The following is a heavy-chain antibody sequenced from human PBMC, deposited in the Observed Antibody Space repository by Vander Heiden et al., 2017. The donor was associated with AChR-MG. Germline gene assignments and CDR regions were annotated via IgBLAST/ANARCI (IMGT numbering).Heavy chain of an antibody. V-gene: IGHV1-8*01. CDR1: GYTFTSYD. Sequence: QVQLVQSGAEVKKPGASVKVSCKAAGYTFTSYDINWVRPPTGQGLEWMGWMNPNSGNTGYAQKFQGRVTMTRNTSISTAYMELSSLRSEDTAVYYCARESLGALRYFDFMGAYYYYGMDVWGQGTTVTVSS. CDR3: ARESLGALRYFDFMGAYYYYGMDV. D-gene: IGHD3-9*01. J-gene: IGHJ6*02. CDR2: MNPNSGNT.